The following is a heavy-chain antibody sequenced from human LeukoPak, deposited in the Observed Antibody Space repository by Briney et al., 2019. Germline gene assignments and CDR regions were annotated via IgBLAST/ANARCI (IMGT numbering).Heavy chain of an antibody. CDR1: GFTFSSYA. D-gene: IGHD6-13*01. V-gene: IGHV3-30-3*01. Sequence: GGSLRLSCAASGFTFSSYAMHWVRQAPGKGPEWVAVISYDGSNKYYADSVKGRFTISRDNSKNTLYLQMNSLRAEDTAVYYCARGRQPSFDYWGQGTLVTVSS. J-gene: IGHJ4*02. CDR2: ISYDGSNK. CDR3: ARGRQPSFDY.